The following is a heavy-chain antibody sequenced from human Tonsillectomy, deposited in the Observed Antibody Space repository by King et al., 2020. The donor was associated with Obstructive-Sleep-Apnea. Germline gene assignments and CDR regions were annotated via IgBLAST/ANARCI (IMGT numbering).Heavy chain of an antibody. J-gene: IGHJ4*02. CDR2: ISWNSGTT. Sequence: VQLVESGGGWVQPGRSLRLSCAASGFTFDDYAMHWVRQAPGKGLEWVSGISWNSGTTGYADSVKGRFIISRDNAKNSPYLRMASLRAEDTAFYYCAKDPSYYGSGTYIDYWGQGTLVTVSS. D-gene: IGHD3-10*01. CDR3: AKDPSYYGSGTYIDY. V-gene: IGHV3-9*01. CDR1: GFTFDDYA.